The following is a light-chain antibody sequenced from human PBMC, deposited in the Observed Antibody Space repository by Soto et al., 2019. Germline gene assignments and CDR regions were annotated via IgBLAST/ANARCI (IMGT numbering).Light chain of an antibody. CDR3: MQALQTPWT. Sequence: DIVMTQSPLSLPVTPGEPASISCRSSQTLLHNNGYNFLHWYLQKPGQSPQLLIYLGSSRASGVPDRFSGSGSGTDFTLKISRVEAEDVGIYYCMQALQTPWTFGQGTKVDIK. CDR2: LGS. V-gene: IGKV2-28*01. CDR1: QTLLHNNGYNF. J-gene: IGKJ1*01.